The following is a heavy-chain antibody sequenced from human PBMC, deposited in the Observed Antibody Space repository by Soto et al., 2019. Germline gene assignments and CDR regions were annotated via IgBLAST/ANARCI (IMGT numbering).Heavy chain of an antibody. D-gene: IGHD5-18*01. J-gene: IGHJ4*02. V-gene: IGHV4-31*02. CDR1: WGAVRSGGFY. CDR3: ARIPGGHIYGYFDH. CDR2: IYDSGGT. Sequence: TLSPPLRVVWGAVRSGGFYRSLNPPNPGKDLEWIGYIYDSGGTNYNPSLKSRVAISLDTSENKFSLKVSSVTAEDTAMYYCARIPGGHIYGYFDHWGQGTLVTVSS.